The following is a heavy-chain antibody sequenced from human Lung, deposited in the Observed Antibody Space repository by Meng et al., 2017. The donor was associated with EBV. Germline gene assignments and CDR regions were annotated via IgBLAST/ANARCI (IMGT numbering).Heavy chain of an antibody. J-gene: IGHJ4*02. CDR1: GYTFTTYA. CDR2: IDAANGYT. CDR3: ARDMNYVHHFDY. V-gene: IGHV1-3*01. D-gene: IGHD1-7*01. Sequence: VQLGQYGSEAKKPRASVKVSCKASGYTFTTYARHWVRQAPGQRRGLMGWIDAANGYTKYPQKFQGRVTITRDTSASTVFMELSSLISEDTAVYYCARDMNYVHHFDYWGRGTLVTVSS.